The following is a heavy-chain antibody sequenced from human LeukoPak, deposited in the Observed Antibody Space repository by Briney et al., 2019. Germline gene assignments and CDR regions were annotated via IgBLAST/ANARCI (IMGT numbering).Heavy chain of an antibody. D-gene: IGHD3-22*01. CDR2: IKSDGST. CDR3: ARAPSEIGGYYPEYFRH. Sequence: PGGSLRLSCAASGLPFSTYWMLWVRQARGEGLVWVSRIKSDGSTNYADSVKGRFTISRDNAKNTLSLQMNSLRPEDTGVYYCARAPSEIGGYYPEYFRHWGQGTLVTVSS. CDR1: GLPFSTYW. J-gene: IGHJ1*01. V-gene: IGHV3-74*01.